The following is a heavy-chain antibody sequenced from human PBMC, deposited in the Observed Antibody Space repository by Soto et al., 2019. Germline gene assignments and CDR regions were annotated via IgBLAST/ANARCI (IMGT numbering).Heavy chain of an antibody. J-gene: IGHJ4*02. CDR3: ARIPYSGSYYSFDY. D-gene: IGHD1-26*01. V-gene: IGHV4-31*03. CDR2: IYYSGST. Sequence: SETLSLTCTVSGGSISSGGYYWSWIRQHPGKGLEWIGYIYYSGSTYYNPSLKSRVTISVDTSKNQFSLKLSSVTAADTAVYYCARIPYSGSYYSFDYWGQGTLVTVSS. CDR1: GGSISSGGYY.